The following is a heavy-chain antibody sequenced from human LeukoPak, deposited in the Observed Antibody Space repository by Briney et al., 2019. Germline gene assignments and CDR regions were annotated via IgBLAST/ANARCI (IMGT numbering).Heavy chain of an antibody. CDR2: IYNDNRT. D-gene: IGHD3-3*01. Sequence: HPGGSLRLSCAASGFTFSDYAMSWVRQAPGKGLEWVSIIYNDNRTFYADSLKGRFTISRDNSKNTLYLQMNSLRVEDTAVYYCARAALYYDFWLGYSQAFDLWGRGTVVTVSS. J-gene: IGHJ3*01. CDR1: GFTFSDYA. CDR3: ARAALYYDFWLGYSQAFDL. V-gene: IGHV3-66*01.